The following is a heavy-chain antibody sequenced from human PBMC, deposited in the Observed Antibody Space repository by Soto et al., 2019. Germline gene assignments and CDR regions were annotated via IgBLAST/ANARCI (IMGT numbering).Heavy chain of an antibody. CDR2: IYKSATT. V-gene: IGHV4-30-4*01. CDR3: ARGRYCLTGRCFPNWFDS. D-gene: IGHD7-27*01. J-gene: IGHJ5*01. Sequence: SETLSLTCSVSGDSISNLDYFWAWIRQTPGQALEYIGYIYKSATTYYNPSFESRVAISVDTSKSQFSLNVTSVTAADTAVYFCARGRYCLTGRCFPNWFDSWGQGALVTVSS. CDR1: GDSISNLDYF.